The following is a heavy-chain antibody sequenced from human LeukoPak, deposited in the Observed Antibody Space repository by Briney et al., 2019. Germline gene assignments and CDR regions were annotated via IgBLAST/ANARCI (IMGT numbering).Heavy chain of an antibody. CDR3: ARRYFDY. J-gene: IGHJ4*02. CDR1: GFTLSSYW. CDR2: IKQDGSEK. Sequence: GGSLRLSCAASGFTLSSYWMSWVRQAPGKGLEWVADIKQDGSEKYYVDSVKGRFTVSRDNAKNSLYLQMNSLRAEDTAVYYCARRYFDYWGQGTLVTVSS. V-gene: IGHV3-7*03.